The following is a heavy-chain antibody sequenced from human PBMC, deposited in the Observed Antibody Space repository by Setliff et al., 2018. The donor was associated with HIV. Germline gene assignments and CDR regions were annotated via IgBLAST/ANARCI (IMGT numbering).Heavy chain of an antibody. J-gene: IGHJ4*02. D-gene: IGHD1-26*01. CDR1: GDTFNSYT. Sequence: SVKVSCKASGDTFNSYTFTWVRQAPGQGPEWMGGIITILGIPNYAPKFQHRVTISADESTKTIYMELSNLKSDDTAVYFCAREVGGRNTLGSCILDYWGQGTPVTVSS. CDR3: AREVGGRNTLGSCILDY. V-gene: IGHV1-69*10. CDR2: IITILGIP.